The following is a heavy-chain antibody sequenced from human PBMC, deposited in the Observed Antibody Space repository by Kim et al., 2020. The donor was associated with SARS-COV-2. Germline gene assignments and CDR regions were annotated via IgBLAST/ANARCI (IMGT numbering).Heavy chain of an antibody. D-gene: IGHD3-10*01. CDR2: ISYDGSNK. CDR1: GFTFSSYA. V-gene: IGHV3-30-3*01. Sequence: GGSLRLSCAASGFTFSSYAMHWVRQAPGKGLEWVAVISYDGSNKYYADSVKGRFTISRDNSKNTLYLQMNSLRAEDTAVYYCARGGRVRGVIMRHYFDYWGQGTLVTVSS. CDR3: ARGGRVRGVIMRHYFDY. J-gene: IGHJ4*02.